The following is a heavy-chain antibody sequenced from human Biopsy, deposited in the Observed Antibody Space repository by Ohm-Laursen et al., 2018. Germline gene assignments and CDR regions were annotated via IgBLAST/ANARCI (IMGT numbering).Heavy chain of an antibody. CDR2: INGSGGST. CDR3: ARDLYDFCGGCPFDP. D-gene: IGHD3-3*01. V-gene: IGHV3-23*01. CDR1: GFTFSSHA. J-gene: IGHJ5*02. Sequence: GSLRLSCAASGFTFSSHAMSWVRQAPGKGLECVSVINGSGGSTYYADPVKGRFTISRDNSKNTLYLQMNSLRAEDTAMYYRARDLYDFCGGCPFDPWGQGTLVTVSP.